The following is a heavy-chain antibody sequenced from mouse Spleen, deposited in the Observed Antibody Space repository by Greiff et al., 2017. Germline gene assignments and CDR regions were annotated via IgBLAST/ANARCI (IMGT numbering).Heavy chain of an antibody. J-gene: IGHJ2*01. V-gene: IGHV1-64*01. D-gene: IGHD4-1*01. CDR3: ARRRGGTEFDY. CDR1: GYTFTSYW. CDR2: IHPNSGST. Sequence: QVHVKQPGAELVKPGASVKLSCKASGYTFTSYWMHWVKQRPGQGLEWIGMIHPNSGSTNYNEKFKSKATLTVDKSSSTAYMQLSSLTSEDSAVYYCARRRGGTEFDYWGQGTTLTVSS.